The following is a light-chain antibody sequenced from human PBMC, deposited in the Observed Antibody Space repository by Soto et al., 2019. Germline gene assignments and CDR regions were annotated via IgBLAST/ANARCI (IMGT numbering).Light chain of an antibody. Sequence: QSVLTQPPSVSGAPGQRVTISCTGSSSNIGAGYDVHWYQQLPGTAPKLLIYENNDRPSGVPDPFSGSKSGTSASLAITGLQAEDEADYYCQSYDSSLSGFVFGTGTKVTVL. J-gene: IGLJ1*01. CDR3: QSYDSSLSGFV. CDR2: ENN. CDR1: SSNIGAGYD. V-gene: IGLV1-40*01.